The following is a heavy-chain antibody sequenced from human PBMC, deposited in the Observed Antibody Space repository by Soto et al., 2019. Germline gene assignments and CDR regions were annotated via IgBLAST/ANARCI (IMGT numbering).Heavy chain of an antibody. CDR3: AKDHHSGYEDYYGMDV. CDR2: ISYDGSNK. V-gene: IGHV3-30*18. J-gene: IGHJ6*02. CDR1: GFTFNSYG. D-gene: IGHD5-12*01. Sequence: GGSLRLSCAASGFTFNSYGMHWVRQAPGKGLEWVAVISYDGSNKYYADSVKGRFTISRDNSKNTLYLQVNSLRAEGTAVYYCAKDHHSGYEDYYGMDVWGQGTTVTVSS.